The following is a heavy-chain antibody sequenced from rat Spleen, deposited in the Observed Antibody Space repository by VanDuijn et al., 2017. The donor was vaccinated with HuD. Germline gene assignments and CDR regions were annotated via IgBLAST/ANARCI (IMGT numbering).Heavy chain of an antibody. CDR3: ARLTFYGYGYYFDY. Sequence: EVQLVESGGGLVQPGRPLKLSCAASGFTFSDYSMAWVRQAPKEGPEWVATIIYDGSGTYYRDSVRGRFTISRENAESTLYLQIDSVRSEDTATYYCARLTFYGYGYYFDYWGQGVMVTVSS. D-gene: IGHD1-6*01. V-gene: IGHV5-17*01. CDR1: GFTFSDYS. J-gene: IGHJ2*01. CDR2: IIYDGSGT.